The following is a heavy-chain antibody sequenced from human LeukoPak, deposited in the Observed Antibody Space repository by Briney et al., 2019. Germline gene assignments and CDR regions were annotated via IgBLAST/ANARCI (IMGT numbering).Heavy chain of an antibody. CDR1: GFTFDDYA. CDR2: ISWNSGSI. CDR3: ARAVLDVWGSYRYASDY. J-gene: IGHJ4*02. V-gene: IGHV3-9*01. Sequence: PGGSLRLSCAASGFTFDDYAMHWVRQAPGKGLEWVSGISWNSGSIGYADSVKGRFTISRDNAKNSLYLQMNSLRAEDTAVYYCARAVLDVWGSYRYASDYWGQGTLVTVSS. D-gene: IGHD3-16*02.